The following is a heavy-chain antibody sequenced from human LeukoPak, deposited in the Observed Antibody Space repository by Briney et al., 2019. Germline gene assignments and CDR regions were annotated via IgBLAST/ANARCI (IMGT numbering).Heavy chain of an antibody. D-gene: IGHD3-22*01. CDR1: GFTFSSYA. V-gene: IGHV3-64D*09. CDR3: VKDYYDSSGYYSMLSKYYYYGMDV. Sequence: SGGPLRLSCSASGFTFSSYAMHWVRQAPGKGLEYVSAISSNGGSTYYADSVKGRFTISRDNSKNTLYLQMSSLRAEDTAVYYCVKDYYDSSGYYSMLSKYYYYGMDVWGQGTTVTVSS. CDR2: ISSNGGST. J-gene: IGHJ6*02.